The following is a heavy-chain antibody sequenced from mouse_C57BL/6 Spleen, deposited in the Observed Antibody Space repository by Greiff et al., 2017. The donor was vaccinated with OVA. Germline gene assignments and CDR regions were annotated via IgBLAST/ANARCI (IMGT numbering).Heavy chain of an antibody. J-gene: IGHJ4*01. Sequence: EVKLVESEGGLVQPGRSMKLSCTASGFTFSDYYMAWVRQVPEKGLEWVANINYDGSSTYYLDSLKSRFIISRDNAKNILYLQMSSLKSEDTATYYCAREDYGSSLYAMDYWGQGTSVTVSS. CDR3: AREDYGSSLYAMDY. D-gene: IGHD1-1*01. CDR2: INYDGSST. CDR1: GFTFSDYY. V-gene: IGHV5-16*01.